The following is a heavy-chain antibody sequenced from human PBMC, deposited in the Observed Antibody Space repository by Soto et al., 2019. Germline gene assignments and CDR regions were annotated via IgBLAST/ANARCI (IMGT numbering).Heavy chain of an antibody. J-gene: IGHJ5*02. Sequence: GGSLRLSCAASGFTFSDYYMSWIRQAPGKGLEWLSYISGSSDNTNYADSVKGRFTISRDNAKKSLYLEMNSLRAEDTAVYYCATITMMTWGQGXLVTVSS. V-gene: IGHV3-11*06. D-gene: IGHD3-22*01. CDR3: ATITMMT. CDR2: ISGSSDNT. CDR1: GFTFSDYY.